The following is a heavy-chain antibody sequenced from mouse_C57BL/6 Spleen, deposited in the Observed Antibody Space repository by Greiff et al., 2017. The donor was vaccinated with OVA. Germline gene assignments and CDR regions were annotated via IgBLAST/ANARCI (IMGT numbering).Heavy chain of an antibody. J-gene: IGHJ2*01. Sequence: EVQLQESGGDLVKPGGSLKLSCAASGFTFSSYGMSWVRQTPDKRLEWVATISSGGSYTYYPDSVKGRFTISRDNAKNTLYLQMSSLKSEDTAMYYGRRETGTGYFDYWGQGTTLTVSS. CDR1: GFTFSSYG. D-gene: IGHD4-1*01. CDR2: ISSGGSYT. V-gene: IGHV5-6*01. CDR3: RRETGTGYFDY.